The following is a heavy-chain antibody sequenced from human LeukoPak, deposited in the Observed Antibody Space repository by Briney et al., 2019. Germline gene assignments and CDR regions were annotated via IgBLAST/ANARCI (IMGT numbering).Heavy chain of an antibody. V-gene: IGHV1-46*01. CDR2: INPSGGST. D-gene: IGHD3-22*01. Sequence: ASVKVSCKASGYTFTSYYMHWVRQAPGQGLERMGIINPSGGSTSYAQKFQGRVTMTRDTSTSTVYMVLSSLRSEDTAVYYCARAGRSDYYDSSGYPSFYFDYWGQGTLVTVSS. J-gene: IGHJ4*02. CDR1: GYTFTSYY. CDR3: ARAGRSDYYDSSGYPSFYFDY.